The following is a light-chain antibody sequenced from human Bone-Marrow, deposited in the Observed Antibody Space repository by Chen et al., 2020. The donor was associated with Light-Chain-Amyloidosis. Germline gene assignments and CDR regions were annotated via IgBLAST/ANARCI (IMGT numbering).Light chain of an antibody. CDR3: AAWDDSLPGGV. V-gene: IGLV1-44*01. J-gene: IGLJ3*02. CDR2: RNN. CDR1: SSNIGSNI. Sequence: QSVLTQPPSASGTPGQRVTIYCFGSSSNIGSNIVNWYQQFPGTAPKLLIYRNNERPSGVPDRVSGSKSGTSASLAISGLQSEDEADYYCAAWDDSLPGGVFGGGTKVTVL.